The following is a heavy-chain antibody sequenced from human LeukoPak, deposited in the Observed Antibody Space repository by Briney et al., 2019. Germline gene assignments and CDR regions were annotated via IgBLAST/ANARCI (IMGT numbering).Heavy chain of an antibody. CDR3: ARGGYYGSGNDFRFDP. CDR2: INHSGST. J-gene: IGHJ5*02. V-gene: IGHV4-34*01. Sequence: PSETLSLTCAVYGGSFSGYYWSWIRQPPGKGLEWIGEINHSGSTNYNPSLKSRVTISVDTSKNQFSLKLSSVTAADTAIYYCARGGYYGSGNDFRFDPWGQGTLVTVSS. D-gene: IGHD3-10*01. CDR1: GGSFSGYY.